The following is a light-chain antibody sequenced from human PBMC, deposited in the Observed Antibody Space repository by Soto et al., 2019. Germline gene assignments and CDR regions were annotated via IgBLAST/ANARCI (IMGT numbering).Light chain of an antibody. Sequence: DIQMTQSPSSLSASVGDRVTITCRASQSISSYLNWYQQKPGKAPKLLIYAASSLQSGVPSRFNGSGSGTGFTLTISSLQPEDFATYYCQQSYSTPYTFGQGNKLEIK. CDR3: QQSYSTPYT. CDR2: AAS. V-gene: IGKV1-39*01. CDR1: QSISSY. J-gene: IGKJ2*01.